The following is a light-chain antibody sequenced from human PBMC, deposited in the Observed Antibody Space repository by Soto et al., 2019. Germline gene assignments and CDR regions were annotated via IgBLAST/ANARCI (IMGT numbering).Light chain of an antibody. CDR3: HPRQSWPRT. CDR1: QAVNTR. Sequence: EIVLTQSPATLSSFPGDRVTLSCRASQAVNTRLAWYQHKPGQAPRLLIYLASNRAAGVPARFSGSGSGTDFTLTISDVEPEDFAVYYCHPRQSWPRTFGQGTK. V-gene: IGKV3-11*01. CDR2: LAS. J-gene: IGKJ1*01.